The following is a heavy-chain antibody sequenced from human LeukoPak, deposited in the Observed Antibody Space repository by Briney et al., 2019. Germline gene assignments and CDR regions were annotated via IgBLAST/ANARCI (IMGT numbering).Heavy chain of an antibody. CDR2: IYTSGST. CDR1: GDSISSGSYY. Sequence: PSETLPLTCTVSGDSISSGSYYWIWIRQPAGKGLEWIGRIYTSGSTHYHPSLKSRVTISVDTSKNQFSLKLNSVTAADTAVYYCARTGGDYSYYFDSWGQGTLVTVSS. D-gene: IGHD4-17*01. V-gene: IGHV4-61*02. J-gene: IGHJ4*02. CDR3: ARTGGDYSYYFDS.